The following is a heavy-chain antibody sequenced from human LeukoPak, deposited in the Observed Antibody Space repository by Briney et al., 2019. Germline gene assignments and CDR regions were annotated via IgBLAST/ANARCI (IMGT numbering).Heavy chain of an antibody. CDR3: ARNPPATAEFYFDY. J-gene: IGHJ4*02. CDR2: IYHSGST. CDR1: GYSISSAYY. V-gene: IGHV4-38-2*02. D-gene: IGHD1-14*01. Sequence: SETLSLTCTVSGYSISSAYYWGFIRQPPGKGLEWIGSIYHSGSTYYNASLKSRVTISLDTSKNQFSLKLSSVTAADTAVYYCARNPPATAEFYFDYWGQGTLVTVSS.